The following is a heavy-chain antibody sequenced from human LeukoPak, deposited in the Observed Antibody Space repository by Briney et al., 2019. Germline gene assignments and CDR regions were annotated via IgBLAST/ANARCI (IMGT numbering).Heavy chain of an antibody. V-gene: IGHV3-48*01. CDR3: ARDLSDYSNAGFDY. D-gene: IGHD4-11*01. Sequence: GGSLRLSCAASGFTFSSYSMDWVRQAPGKGLEWVSYISSSSSSTIYYADSVKGRFTISRDNAKNSLYLQMNSLRAEDTAVYYCARDLSDYSNAGFDYWGQGTLVTVSS. CDR1: GFTFSSYS. CDR2: ISSSSSSTI. J-gene: IGHJ4*02.